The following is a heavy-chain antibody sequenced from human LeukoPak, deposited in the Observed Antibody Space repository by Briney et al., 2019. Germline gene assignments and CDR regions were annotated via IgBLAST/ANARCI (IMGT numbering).Heavy chain of an antibody. CDR3: AATYSGNWEFDY. Sequence: PGGSLRLSCAASGFTFSSFAMSWVRQAPGKGLEWVSAISGSGGSTYYADSVKGRFTISRDNSKNTLYLQMNSLRAEDTAVYYCAATYSGNWEFDYWGQGPLVTVSS. CDR2: ISGSGGST. D-gene: IGHD1-26*01. CDR1: GFTFSSFA. J-gene: IGHJ4*02. V-gene: IGHV3-23*01.